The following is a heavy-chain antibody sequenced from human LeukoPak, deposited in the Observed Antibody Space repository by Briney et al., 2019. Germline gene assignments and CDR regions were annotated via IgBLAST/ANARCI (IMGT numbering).Heavy chain of an antibody. CDR2: ITTSSTYM. V-gene: IGHV3-21*01. J-gene: IGHJ6*03. D-gene: IGHD6-19*01. CDR3: ARDPYSGGYGAYYYYYMDV. Sequence: GGSLRLSCAAPGFTFSAYNMNWVRRTPGKGLEWVSSITTSSTYMFYPDSVRGRFTISRDNAENSLYLQMNSLRDEDTAVYYCARDPYSGGYGAYYYYYMDVWGKGTTVTVSS. CDR1: GFTFSAYN.